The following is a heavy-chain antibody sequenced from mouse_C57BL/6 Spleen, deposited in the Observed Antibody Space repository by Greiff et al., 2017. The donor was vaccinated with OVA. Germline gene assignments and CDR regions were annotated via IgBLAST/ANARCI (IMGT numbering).Heavy chain of an antibody. CDR3: ARSRGSSHYFDY. Sequence: QVQLQQSGAELVKPGASVKISCKASGYAFSSYWMNWVKQRPGQGLEWIGQIYPGDGDTNYNGKFKGKATLTADKSSSTAYMQLSSLTSEDSAVYFCARSRGSSHYFDYWGQGTTLTVSS. J-gene: IGHJ2*01. V-gene: IGHV1-80*01. CDR2: IYPGDGDT. D-gene: IGHD1-1*01. CDR1: GYAFSSYW.